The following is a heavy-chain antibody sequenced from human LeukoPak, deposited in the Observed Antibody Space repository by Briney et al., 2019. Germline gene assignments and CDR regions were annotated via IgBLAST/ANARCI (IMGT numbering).Heavy chain of an antibody. CDR1: GFTFSSYD. V-gene: IGHV3-30*18. D-gene: IGHD3-9*01. J-gene: IGHJ4*02. CDR2: ISYDGSNN. CDR3: VKEAGPAVNDILTGHTDY. Sequence: GGSLSLSCAASGFTFSSYDMHWVRQAPGKGLEWVAVISYDGSNNYYADSVKGRFTISSTNSKHMLYLQRNSMSADATAVYYCVKEAGPAVNDILTGHTDYWGQGTRVTVSS.